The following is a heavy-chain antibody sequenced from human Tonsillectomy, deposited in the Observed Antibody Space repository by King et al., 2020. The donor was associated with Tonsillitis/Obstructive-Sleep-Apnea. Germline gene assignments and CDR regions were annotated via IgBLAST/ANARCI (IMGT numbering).Heavy chain of an antibody. CDR2: ISGSGGVT. V-gene: IGHV3-23*04. Sequence: VQLVESGGGLVQPGGSLRLSCAASGFTFSSYAMSWVRQAPGKGLEWVSTISGSGGVTYYADSVKGRFTISRDNSKNTLYLQMNSLRAEDTAIYYCAKEGQSVYGSGTRDYYYYYYMDVWGKGTTVTVSS. D-gene: IGHD3-10*01. CDR1: GFTFSSYA. CDR3: AKEGQSVYGSGTRDYYYYYYMDV. J-gene: IGHJ6*03.